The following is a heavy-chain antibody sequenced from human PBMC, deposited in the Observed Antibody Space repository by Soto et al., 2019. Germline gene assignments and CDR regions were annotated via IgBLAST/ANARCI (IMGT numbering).Heavy chain of an antibody. Sequence: PSETLSLTCTVSGGSISSGDYYWSWIRQPPGKGLEWIGYIYYSGSTYYNPSLKSRVTISLDTSKNQFSLKLSSVTAADTAVYYCAREPDPTYYYDSSGPLLWGQGTLVTVSS. CDR3: AREPDPTYYYDSSGPLL. D-gene: IGHD3-22*01. J-gene: IGHJ4*02. CDR1: GGSISSGDYY. V-gene: IGHV4-30-4*01. CDR2: IYYSGST.